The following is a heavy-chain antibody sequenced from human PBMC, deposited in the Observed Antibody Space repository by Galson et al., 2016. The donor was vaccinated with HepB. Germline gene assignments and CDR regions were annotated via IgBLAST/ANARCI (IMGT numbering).Heavy chain of an antibody. D-gene: IGHD3-10*01. CDR3: ARSGSYSIFDY. CDR1: GDSITSYR. CDR2: IYGSGNT. J-gene: IGHJ4*02. V-gene: IGHV4-59*01. Sequence: SETLSLTCTVSGDSITSYRWSWIRQPPGRGLEWIGYIYGSGNTNYNPSLKSRVTLSLDTSKNQISLKLTSVTAADTAVYYCARSGSYSIFDYWGQGTLVTVSS.